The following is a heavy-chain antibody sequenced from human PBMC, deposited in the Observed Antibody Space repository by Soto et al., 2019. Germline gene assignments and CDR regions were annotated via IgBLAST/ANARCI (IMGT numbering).Heavy chain of an antibody. V-gene: IGHV3-9*01. J-gene: IGHJ5*02. CDR3: AKDIYGSGSQTFDP. CDR1: GFTFDDYA. Sequence: GGSLRLSCAASGFTFDDYAMHWVRQAPGKGLEWVSGISWNSGSIGYADSVKGRFTISRDNAKNSLYLQMNSLRAEDTALYYCAKDIYGSGSQTFDPWGQGTLVTVSS. D-gene: IGHD3-10*01. CDR2: ISWNSGSI.